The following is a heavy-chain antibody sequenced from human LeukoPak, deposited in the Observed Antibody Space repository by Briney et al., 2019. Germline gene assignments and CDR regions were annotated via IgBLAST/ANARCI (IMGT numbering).Heavy chain of an antibody. CDR2: ISGDGDTT. J-gene: IGHJ4*02. CDR3: AKDLPLDSSGYYY. D-gene: IGHD3-22*01. Sequence: GGSLRLSCAASGFTFSSYPMTWVRQAPGKGLEWVSAISGDGDTTYAGSVKGRFTVSRDNSKNTLYLQMNSLRAEDTAVYYCAKDLPLDSSGYYYWGQGTLVTVSS. V-gene: IGHV3-23*01. CDR1: GFTFSSYP.